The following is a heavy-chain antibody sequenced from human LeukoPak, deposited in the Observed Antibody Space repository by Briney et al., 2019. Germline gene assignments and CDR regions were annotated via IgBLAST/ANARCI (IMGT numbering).Heavy chain of an antibody. D-gene: IGHD3-10*01. Sequence: GASVKVSCKASGYTLTELSMHWVRQAPGKGLEWMGGFDPEDGETIYAQKFQGRVTMTEDTSTDTAHMELSSLRSEDTAVYYCATDLGWFGESPFDYWGQGTLVTVSS. CDR3: ATDLGWFGESPFDY. J-gene: IGHJ4*02. V-gene: IGHV1-24*01. CDR2: FDPEDGET. CDR1: GYTLTELS.